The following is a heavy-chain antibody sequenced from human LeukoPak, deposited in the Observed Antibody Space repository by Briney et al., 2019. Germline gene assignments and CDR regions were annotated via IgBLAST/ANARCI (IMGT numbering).Heavy chain of an antibody. CDR1: GYSISSGYY. CDR3: ARRTGYSSSWYVADAFDI. Sequence: SETLSLTCTVSGYSISSGYYWGWIRQPPGKGLEWIGSIYHSGSTYYNPSLKSRVTISVDTSKNQFSLKLNSVTAADTAVYYCARRTGYSSSWYVADAFDIWGQGTMVTVSS. D-gene: IGHD6-13*01. CDR2: IYHSGST. V-gene: IGHV4-38-2*02. J-gene: IGHJ3*02.